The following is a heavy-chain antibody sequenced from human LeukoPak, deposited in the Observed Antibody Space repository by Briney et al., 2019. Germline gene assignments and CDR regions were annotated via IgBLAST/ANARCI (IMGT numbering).Heavy chain of an antibody. CDR1: GGSISSSSYY. V-gene: IGHV4-39*01. J-gene: IGHJ5*02. CDR2: IYYSGTT. Sequence: PSETLSLTCTVSGGSISSSSYYWGWIRQPPGKGLEWIGNIYYSGTTYYNPSLKSRDTISINTSKNQFSLKLSSVTAADTAVYYCARRRGITPNWFYPWGQGTLVTVSS. CDR3: ARRRGITPNWFYP. D-gene: IGHD3-10*01.